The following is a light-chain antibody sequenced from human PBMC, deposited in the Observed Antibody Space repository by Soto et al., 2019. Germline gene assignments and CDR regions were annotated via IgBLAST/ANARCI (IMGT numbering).Light chain of an antibody. CDR3: QQYKSYSLT. V-gene: IGKV1-5*01. J-gene: IGKJ1*01. Sequence: DIQMTQSPSTLSASVGDRVTITCRASQSISSWLAWYQQKPGKAPKLLIYDASSLESGVPSRFSGSGSGTEFTLTISSLQPDDFATYYCQQYKSYSLTFGHGTKVDIK. CDR1: QSISSW. CDR2: DAS.